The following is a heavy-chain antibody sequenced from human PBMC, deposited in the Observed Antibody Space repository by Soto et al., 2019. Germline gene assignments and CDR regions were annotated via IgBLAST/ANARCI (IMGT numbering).Heavy chain of an antibody. D-gene: IGHD1-1*01. CDR3: VRDTTGFGYFDS. CDR1: GFTFSSYD. Sequence: EVQLVVSGGGLVQPGGSLRLSCAASGFTFSSYDMHWVRQASGKGLEWVSVIGTAGDTYYSGSVKGRFTISRDSLTTSLYLQMNSLRAGDTAVYYCVRDTTGFGYFDSWGQGTLVTVSS. V-gene: IGHV3-13*01. J-gene: IGHJ4*02. CDR2: IGTAGDT.